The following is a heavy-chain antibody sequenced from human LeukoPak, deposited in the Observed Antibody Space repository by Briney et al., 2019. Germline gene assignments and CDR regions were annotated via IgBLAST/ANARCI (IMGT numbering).Heavy chain of an antibody. J-gene: IGHJ4*02. CDR3: AKQPLNDYIWEN. CDR1: GFTFNNYA. V-gene: IGHV3-23*01. CDR2: ISGSGAAT. D-gene: IGHD3-16*01. Sequence: GGSLRLSCATSGFTFNNYAMTWVRQAPGKGLEWVSTISGSGAATYYADSVKGRFTISRDNSKNTMYLQMTSLRAEDTAVYYCAKQPLNDYIWENWGQGTLVTVSS.